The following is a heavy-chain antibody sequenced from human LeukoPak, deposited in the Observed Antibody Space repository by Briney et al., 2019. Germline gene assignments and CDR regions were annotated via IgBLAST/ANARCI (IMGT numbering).Heavy chain of an antibody. Sequence: GASVKVSCKASGYTFTSYYMHWVRQAPGQGLEWMGIINPSGGSTSYAQKFQGRVTMTRDTSTSTVYMELSSLGPEDTAVYYCARGSVVVPAATTYSLDYWGQGTLVTVSS. V-gene: IGHV1-46*01. CDR1: GYTFTSYY. D-gene: IGHD2-2*01. J-gene: IGHJ4*02. CDR3: ARGSVVVPAATTYSLDY. CDR2: INPSGGST.